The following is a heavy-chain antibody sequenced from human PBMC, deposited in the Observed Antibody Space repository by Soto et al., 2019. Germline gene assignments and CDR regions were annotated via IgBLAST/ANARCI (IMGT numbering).Heavy chain of an antibody. CDR1: GFTFSNYA. CDR2: ISGSGGST. J-gene: IGHJ4*02. Sequence: EVQLLESGGGLVQPGGSLRLSCAASGFTFSNYAVTWVRQAPGKGLEWVSTISGSGGSTYYADSVKGRFTISRDNAKNTLYLKINSLRAEDTAVYYCAKDKGSSWYEIDYWGQGTLVTVSS. CDR3: AKDKGSSWYEIDY. V-gene: IGHV3-23*01. D-gene: IGHD6-13*01.